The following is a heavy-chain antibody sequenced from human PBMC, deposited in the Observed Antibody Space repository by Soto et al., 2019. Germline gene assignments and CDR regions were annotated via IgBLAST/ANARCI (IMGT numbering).Heavy chain of an antibody. J-gene: IGHJ4*02. V-gene: IGHV4-39*01. Sequence: SETLSLTCTVSGASISISSNYYWGWIRQPPGKGLEWIGSIYYSGNTYYSPSLKSRVTLSVDTSNNQFSLNLNSVTAADTAVYYCVTTAAYCSDTNCYDFDYWGKGTLVTV. CDR2: IYYSGNT. D-gene: IGHD2-2*01. CDR1: GASISISSNYY. CDR3: VTTAAYCSDTNCYDFDY.